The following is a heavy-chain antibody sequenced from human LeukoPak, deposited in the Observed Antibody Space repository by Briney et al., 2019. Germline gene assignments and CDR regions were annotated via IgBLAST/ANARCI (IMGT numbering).Heavy chain of an antibody. CDR3: ARDPVATITPFDY. CDR2: ISSSSSDI. J-gene: IGHJ4*02. D-gene: IGHD5-12*01. V-gene: IGHV3-21*01. Sequence: GGSLRLSCAASGFTFSSYSMNWARQAPGEGLEWVSSISSSSSDIYYADSVKGRFTISRDNAKNSLYLQMNSLRAEDTAVYYCARDPVATITPFDYWGQGTLVTVSP. CDR1: GFTFSSYS.